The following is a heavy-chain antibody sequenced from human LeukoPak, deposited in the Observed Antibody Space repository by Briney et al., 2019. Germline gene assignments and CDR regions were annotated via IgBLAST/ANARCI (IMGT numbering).Heavy chain of an antibody. V-gene: IGHV4-39*01. Sequence: SETLSLTCTVSGGSISSSSYYRGWIRQPPGKGLEWIGSIYYSGSTYYNPSLKSRVTISVDTSKNQFSLKLSSVTAADTAVYYCARHVPPSDQPRSPIAARPDYYYYMDVWGKGTTVTVSS. D-gene: IGHD6-6*01. CDR3: ARHVPPSDQPRSPIAARPDYYYYMDV. J-gene: IGHJ6*03. CDR1: GGSISSSSYY. CDR2: IYYSGST.